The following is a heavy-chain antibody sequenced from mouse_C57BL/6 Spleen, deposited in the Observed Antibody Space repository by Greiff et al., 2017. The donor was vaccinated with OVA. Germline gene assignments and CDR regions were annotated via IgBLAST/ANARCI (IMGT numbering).Heavy chain of an antibody. J-gene: IGHJ4*01. CDR3: ARRGYDYDEGYYAMDY. CDR1: GYTFTSYW. D-gene: IGHD2-4*01. CDR2: IYPSDSET. V-gene: IGHV1-61*01. Sequence: QVQLQQPGAELVRPGSSVKLSCKASGYTFTSYWMDWVKQRPGQGLEWIGNIYPSDSETHYNQKFKDKATLTVDKSSSTAYMQLSSLTSEDSAVYYCARRGYDYDEGYYAMDYWGQGTSVTVSS.